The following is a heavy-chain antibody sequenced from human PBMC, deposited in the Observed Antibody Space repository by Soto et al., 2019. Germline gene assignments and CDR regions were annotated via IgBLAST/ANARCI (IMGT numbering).Heavy chain of an antibody. V-gene: IGHV4-4*02. J-gene: IGHJ5*02. Sequence: PSETLSRTCAVSSGSIDDVYWWSWVRHSPGKGLEWIGETSHDGVTNYNPSLEGRVTISVDTSKNQFSLKLRSVTAADTAVYYCARHRIAVAVAYNWCDPWGQGTLVTVYS. CDR3: ARHRIAVAVAYNWCDP. CDR1: SGSIDDVYW. D-gene: IGHD6-13*01. CDR2: TSHDGVT.